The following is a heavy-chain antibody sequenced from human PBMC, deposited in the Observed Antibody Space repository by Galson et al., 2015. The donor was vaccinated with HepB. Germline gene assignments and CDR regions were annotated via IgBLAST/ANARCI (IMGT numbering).Heavy chain of an antibody. CDR2: ITSTSRTV. J-gene: IGHJ3*01. CDR3: ATYDRGAFHL. Sequence: SLRLSCAASGFTFSDYYMSWIRQAPGEGLEWISYITSTSRTVWYADSVKGRFIISRDNTGDSLFLEINSLRVDDTAVYYCATYDRGAFHLWGQGTTVTVS. D-gene: IGHD3-3*01. V-gene: IGHV3-11*01. CDR1: GFTFSDYY.